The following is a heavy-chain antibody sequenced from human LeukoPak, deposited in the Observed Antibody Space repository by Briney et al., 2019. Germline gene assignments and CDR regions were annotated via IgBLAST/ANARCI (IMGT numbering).Heavy chain of an antibody. D-gene: IGHD3-10*02. CDR1: GFTFSSYA. CDR2: VSDSGDGT. CDR3: AELGITMIGGV. J-gene: IGHJ6*04. V-gene: IGHV3-23*01. Sequence: WGSLRLSCAASGFTFSSYAMYWVRQAPGKGLEWVLGVSDSGDGTHYADSVKGRFTISRDNAKNSLYLQMNSLRAEDTAVYYCAELGITMIGGVWGKGTTVTISS.